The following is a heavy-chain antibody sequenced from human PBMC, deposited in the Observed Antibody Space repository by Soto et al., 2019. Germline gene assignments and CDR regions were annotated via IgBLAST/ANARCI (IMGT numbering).Heavy chain of an antibody. J-gene: IGHJ5*02. CDR2: ISYDGDNK. V-gene: IGHV3-30*14. Sequence: GGSLRLSCAASGFTFSGSEMHWVRQAPGKGLEWVAFISYDGDNKFYADSVKGRFTVSRDNSRNTLHLQMDSLRPEDTAVYYCARASYFSEKTAYYAKSFKWFDPWGQGTLVTVSS. CDR3: ARASYFSEKTAYYAKSFKWFDP. CDR1: GFTFSGSE. D-gene: IGHD3-9*01.